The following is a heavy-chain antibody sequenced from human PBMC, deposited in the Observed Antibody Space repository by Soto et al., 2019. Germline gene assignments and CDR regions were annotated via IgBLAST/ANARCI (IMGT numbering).Heavy chain of an antibody. CDR3: ARDIAGKGGYYYYGMDV. CDR2: IYYSGST. J-gene: IGHJ6*02. CDR1: GGSISSYY. D-gene: IGHD3-10*01. V-gene: IGHV4-59*01. Sequence: TLSLTCTVSGGSISSYYWSWIRQPPGKGLEWIGYIYYSGSTNYNPSLKSRVTISVDTSKNQFSLKLSSVTAADTAVYYCARDIAGKGGYYYYGMDVWGQGTTVTVSS.